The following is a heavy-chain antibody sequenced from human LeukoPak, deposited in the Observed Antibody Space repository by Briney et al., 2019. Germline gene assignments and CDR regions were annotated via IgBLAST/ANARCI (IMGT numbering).Heavy chain of an antibody. CDR1: GFTFNAFA. V-gene: IGHV3-33*05. D-gene: IGHD5-24*01. CDR3: ARDNSDYYGMDV. J-gene: IGHJ6*02. Sequence: GGSLRLSCEASGFTFNAFAMHWVRQAPGKGLEWVAVISYDENNKYYADSVKGRFTISRDNAKNSLYLQMNSLRAEDTAVYYCARDNSDYYGMDVWGQGTTVTVSS. CDR2: ISYDENNK.